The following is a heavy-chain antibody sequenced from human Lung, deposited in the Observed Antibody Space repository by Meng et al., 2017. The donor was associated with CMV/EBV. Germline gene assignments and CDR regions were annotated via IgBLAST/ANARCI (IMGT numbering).Heavy chain of an antibody. Sequence: HIHLWESGHQLDKPPQTLTLPSTFSGFALSTSGVGVGWIRQPPGKALEWLALIYWDDDKRYSPSLKSRLTITKDTSKNQVVLTMTNMDPVDTATYYCAHESSGTYFDYWGQGTLVTVSS. CDR3: AHESSGTYFDY. CDR2: IYWDDDK. J-gene: IGHJ4*02. D-gene: IGHD3-22*01. V-gene: IGHV2-5*02. CDR1: GFALSTSGVG.